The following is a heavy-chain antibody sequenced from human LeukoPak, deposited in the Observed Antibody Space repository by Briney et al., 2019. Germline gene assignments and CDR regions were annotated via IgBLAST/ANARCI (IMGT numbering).Heavy chain of an antibody. CDR2: IYPGDSDT. J-gene: IGHJ3*02. Sequence: GESLKISCEGSGYRFPSYWIAWVRQMPGKGLEWMGNIYPGDSDTRYGPSFQGQVTISADKSISTAYLQWSSLKASDTAIYYCARPMVRGAVGAFDIWGQGTMVTVSS. CDR3: ARPMVRGAVGAFDI. V-gene: IGHV5-51*01. CDR1: GYRFPSYW. D-gene: IGHD3-10*01.